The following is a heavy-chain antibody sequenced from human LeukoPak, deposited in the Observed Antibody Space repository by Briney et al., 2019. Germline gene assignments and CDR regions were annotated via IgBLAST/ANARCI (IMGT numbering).Heavy chain of an antibody. J-gene: IGHJ4*02. CDR2: ISSSSSYI. CDR3: ARVDTYYYDSSIPFDY. V-gene: IGHV3-21*01. Sequence: PGGSLRLSCAASGFTFSSYSMNWVRQAPGKGLEWVSSISSSSSYIYYADSVKGRFTISRDNAKNSLYLQMNSLRAEDTAVYYCARVDTYYYDSSIPFDYWGQGTLVTVSS. CDR1: GFTFSSYS. D-gene: IGHD3-22*01.